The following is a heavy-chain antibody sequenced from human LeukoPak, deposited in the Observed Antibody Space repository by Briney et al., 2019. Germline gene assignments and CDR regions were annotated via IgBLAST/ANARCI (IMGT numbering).Heavy chain of an antibody. V-gene: IGHV6-1*01. CDR1: GDSVFSNSVA. CDR2: TYYRSTWYY. D-gene: IGHD5-12*01. CDR3: ARGATAYFDY. J-gene: IGHJ4*02. Sequence: SQTLSLTCAISGDSVFSNSVAWNWVRRSPSRGLEWLGRTYYRSTWYYDYAVSVKSRINISPDTSKNQFSLHLNSVTPEDSAVYYCARGATAYFDYWGQGTLVTVSS.